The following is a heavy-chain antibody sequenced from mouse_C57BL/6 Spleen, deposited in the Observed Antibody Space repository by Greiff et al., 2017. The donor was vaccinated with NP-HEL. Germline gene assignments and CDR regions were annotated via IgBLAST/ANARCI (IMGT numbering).Heavy chain of an antibody. CDR3: ARLNYYGSSYGYFDV. CDR1: GYAFSSYW. J-gene: IGHJ1*03. V-gene: IGHV1-80*01. CDR2: LYPGDGDT. D-gene: IGHD1-1*01. Sequence: VQLQQSGAELVKPGASVKISCKASGYAFSSYWMNWVKQRPGKGLEWIGQLYPGDGDTNYNGKFKGKATLTADKSSSTAYMQLSSLTSEDSAVYFCARLNYYGSSYGYFDVWGTGTTVTVSS.